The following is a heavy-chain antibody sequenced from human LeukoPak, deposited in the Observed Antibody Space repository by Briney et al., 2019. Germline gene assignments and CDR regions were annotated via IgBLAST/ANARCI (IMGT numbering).Heavy chain of an antibody. V-gene: IGHV3-23*01. J-gene: IGHJ4*02. CDR2: ISGSGGST. D-gene: IGHD2-15*01. CDR1: GFTFSSYA. CDR3: AKSLGGIVAVIAAD. Sequence: GGSLRLSCAASGFTFSSYAMSWVRQAPGKGLEWVSGISGSGGSTYYADSVKGRFTISRDNSKNTLYLQMNSLRAEDTAIYYCAKSLGGIVAVIAADWGQGTLVTVSS.